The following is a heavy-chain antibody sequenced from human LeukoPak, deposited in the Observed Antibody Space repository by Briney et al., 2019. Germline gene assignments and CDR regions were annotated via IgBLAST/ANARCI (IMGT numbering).Heavy chain of an antibody. Sequence: GGSLRLSCAASGFTFDDYAMHWVRQAPGKGLEWVSLISGDGSRTYYADSVKGRFTISRDNSKNSLYLQMNSLRTEDTALYYCAKDLDSSGWSIRGGFDYWGQGTLVTVSS. CDR2: ISGDGSRT. J-gene: IGHJ4*02. D-gene: IGHD6-19*01. CDR3: AKDLDSSGWSIRGGFDY. V-gene: IGHV3-43*02. CDR1: GFTFDDYA.